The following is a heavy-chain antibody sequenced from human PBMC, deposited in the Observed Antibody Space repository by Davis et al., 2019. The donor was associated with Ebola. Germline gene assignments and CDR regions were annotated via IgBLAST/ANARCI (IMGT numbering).Heavy chain of an antibody. CDR1: GGSISNGDYS. CDR2: ISSYSTYI. J-gene: IGHJ3*02. V-gene: IGHV3-11*06. D-gene: IGHD5/OR15-5a*01. CDR3: ARVRSVHDYDAFDI. Sequence: LSLTCTVSGGSISNGDYSWSWIRQTPGKGLEWVTSISSYSTYIYYADSVEGRFTVSRDNARNSLYLQMNNLRAEDTAVYYCARVRSVHDYDAFDIWGQGTMVTVS.